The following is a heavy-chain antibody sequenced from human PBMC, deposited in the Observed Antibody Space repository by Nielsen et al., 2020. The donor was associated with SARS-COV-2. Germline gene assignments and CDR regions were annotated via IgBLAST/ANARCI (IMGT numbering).Heavy chain of an antibody. J-gene: IGHJ4*02. CDR1: GYTFTSYY. CDR3: ASGEVYGDPSRFDY. CDR2: ISAYNGNT. V-gene: IGHV1-18*04. D-gene: IGHD4-17*01. Sequence: ASVKVSCKASGYTFTSYYMHWVRQAPGQGLEWMGWISAYNGNTNYAQKLQGRVTMTTDTSTSTAYMELRSLRSDDTAVYYCASGEVYGDPSRFDYWGQGTLVTVSS.